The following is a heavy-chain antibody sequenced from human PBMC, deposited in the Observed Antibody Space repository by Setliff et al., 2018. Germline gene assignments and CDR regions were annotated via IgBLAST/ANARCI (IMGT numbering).Heavy chain of an antibody. D-gene: IGHD3-10*01. CDR3: GVTSVSLWNYCGSGTYYDAFDI. J-gene: IGHJ3*02. Sequence: HPGGSLRLSCAASGFIFNDYAMHWVRRGPGKGLHWVSSVNWNCVTICCLDSLKGRFTISRDNAKTSLYRSAPDIPGFPRLGDRFGVTSVSLWNYCGSGTYYDAFDIWGQGTMVTVSS. CDR1: GFIFNDYA. CDR2: VNWNCVTI. V-gene: IGHV3-9*01.